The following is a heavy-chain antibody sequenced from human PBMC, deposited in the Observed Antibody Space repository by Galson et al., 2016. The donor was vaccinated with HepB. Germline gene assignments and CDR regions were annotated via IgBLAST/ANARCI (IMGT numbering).Heavy chain of an antibody. D-gene: IGHD3-16*02. CDR1: GFAVRSNF. Sequence: SLRLSCAVSGFAVRSNFMAWVRQAPGKGLEWVSLIYSGGSTYYADSVRGRFTISRDISKNTLFLEMLDLRAEDTAVYYCARVQTFYDYTWGTSRPRYFDYWGQGTLVTVYS. V-gene: IGHV3-53*01. CDR2: IYSGGST. J-gene: IGHJ4*02. CDR3: ARVQTFYDYTWGTSRPRYFDY.